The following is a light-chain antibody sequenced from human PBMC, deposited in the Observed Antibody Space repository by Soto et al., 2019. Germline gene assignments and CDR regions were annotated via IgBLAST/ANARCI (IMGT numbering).Light chain of an antibody. Sequence: IQMTQSPSSLSASVGDRVTITCRASQSIRCYLNWYQQKPGKAPKLLIYAASSFQIGVPSRFSGSGSGTDFTLTISSLQPEDFATYYCQQIYSITFGQGTRLEIK. V-gene: IGKV1-39*01. CDR2: AAS. J-gene: IGKJ5*01. CDR1: QSIRCY. CDR3: QQIYSIT.